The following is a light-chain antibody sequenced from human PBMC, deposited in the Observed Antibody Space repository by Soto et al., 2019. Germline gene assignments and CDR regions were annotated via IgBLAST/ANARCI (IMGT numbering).Light chain of an antibody. V-gene: IGLV1-44*01. Sequence: SVLTQPPSASGTPGQRVSISCSGSSSNIGSHTVKWYQQLPGSAPKLLIYSNNQRPSGVPDRFSGSKSDTSASLDISGLQSEDEADYYCASWDDSLNGHVFGTGTKVTVL. CDR1: SSNIGSHT. CDR3: ASWDDSLNGHV. CDR2: SNN. J-gene: IGLJ1*01.